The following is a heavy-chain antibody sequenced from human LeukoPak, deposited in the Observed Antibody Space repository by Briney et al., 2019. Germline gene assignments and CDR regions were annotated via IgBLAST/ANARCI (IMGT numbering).Heavy chain of an antibody. V-gene: IGHV4-31*03. CDR1: GGSLSSGGYY. Sequence: SQTLSLTCTFSGGSLSSGGYYWSWIRQHPGKGLEWIGYIYYSGSTYYNPSLKSRVTISVDTSKNQFSLKLSSVTAADTAVYYCARDRVGPHYFDYWGQGTLVTVSS. CDR3: ARDRVGPHYFDY. J-gene: IGHJ4*02. D-gene: IGHD1-26*01. CDR2: IYYSGST.